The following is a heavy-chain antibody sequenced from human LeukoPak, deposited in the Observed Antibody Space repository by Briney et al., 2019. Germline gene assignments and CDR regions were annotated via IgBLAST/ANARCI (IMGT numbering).Heavy chain of an antibody. CDR3: ARIIAAAGPGVDY. V-gene: IGHV4-59*12. CDR2: IYYSGST. CDR1: GGSISSYY. D-gene: IGHD6-13*01. J-gene: IGHJ4*02. Sequence: SETLSLTCTVSGGSISSYYWSWIRQPPGKGLEWIGSIYYSGSTYYNPSLKSRVTISVDTSKNQFSLKLSSVTAADTAVYYCARIIAAAGPGVDYWGQGTLVTVSS.